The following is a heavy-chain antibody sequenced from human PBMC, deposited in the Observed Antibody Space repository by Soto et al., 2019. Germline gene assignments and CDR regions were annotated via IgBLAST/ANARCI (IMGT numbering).Heavy chain of an antibody. CDR3: ASGLYCSGGSCYGIYGMDV. D-gene: IGHD2-15*01. Sequence: GGSLRLSCAASGFTFSSYAMHWVRQAPGKGLEWVAVISYDGSNKYYADSVKGRFTISRDNSKNTLYLQMNSLRAEDTAVYYCASGLYCSGGSCYGIYGMDVWGQGTTVTVSS. V-gene: IGHV3-30-3*01. J-gene: IGHJ6*02. CDR1: GFTFSSYA. CDR2: ISYDGSNK.